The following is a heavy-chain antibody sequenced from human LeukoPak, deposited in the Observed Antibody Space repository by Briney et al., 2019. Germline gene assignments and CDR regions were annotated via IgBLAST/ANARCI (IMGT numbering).Heavy chain of an antibody. J-gene: IGHJ4*02. Sequence: ASVKVSCKASGYTFTSYGISWVRQAPGQGLEWMGGIIPIFGTANYAQKFQGRVTITADESTSTAYMELSSLRSEDTAVYYCARVSSSSPTYYFDYWGQGTLVTVSS. V-gene: IGHV1-69*13. CDR3: ARVSSSSPTYYFDY. CDR2: IIPIFGTA. CDR1: GYTFTSYG. D-gene: IGHD6-13*01.